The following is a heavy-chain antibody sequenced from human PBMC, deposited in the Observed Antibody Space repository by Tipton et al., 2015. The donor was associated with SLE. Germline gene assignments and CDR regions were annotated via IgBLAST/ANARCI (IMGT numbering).Heavy chain of an antibody. V-gene: IGHV4-31*02. Sequence: LRLSCSVSGGSISSGGFYWSWIRQHPGKGLEWIGYIYHSGSTYYNPSLKSRVTISVDTSKNQFSLKLGSVTAADTAVYYCARESADRGFGIWGQGTMVTVSS. CDR3: ARESADRGFGI. D-gene: IGHD6-6*01. CDR1: GGSISSGGFY. J-gene: IGHJ3*02. CDR2: IYHSGST.